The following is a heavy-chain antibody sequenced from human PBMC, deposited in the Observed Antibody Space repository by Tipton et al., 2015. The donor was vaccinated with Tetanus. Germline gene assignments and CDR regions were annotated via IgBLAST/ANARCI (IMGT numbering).Heavy chain of an antibody. Sequence: SLRLSCAASGFTVSSNYMSWVRQAPGKGLEWVSVIYSCGSTYYADSVKGRFTISRDNSKNTLHLQMNSLRAEDTAVYYCARGWHSDPEGYCSGGTPLDYWGQGTLVTVSS. J-gene: IGHJ4*02. CDR2: IYSCGST. D-gene: IGHD2-15*01. CDR1: GFTVSSNY. CDR3: ARGWHSDPEGYCSGGTPLDY. V-gene: IGHV3-66*03.